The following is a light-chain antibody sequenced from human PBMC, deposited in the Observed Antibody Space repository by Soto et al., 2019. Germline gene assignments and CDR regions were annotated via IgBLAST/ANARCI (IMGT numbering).Light chain of an antibody. Sequence: DVQMTQSPSSLSASVGDRVTITCRASQGISTDLNWYQQKPGKAPKLLIYTTSSLQSGVPSRFSGSGSETDFTLTISSLQPEDFATYYCQQSYSTPLTFGGGTKVDIK. J-gene: IGKJ4*01. CDR1: QGISTD. V-gene: IGKV1-39*01. CDR3: QQSYSTPLT. CDR2: TTS.